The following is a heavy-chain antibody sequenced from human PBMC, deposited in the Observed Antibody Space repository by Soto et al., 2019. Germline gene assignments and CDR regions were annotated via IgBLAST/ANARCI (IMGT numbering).Heavy chain of an antibody. Sequence: GSLRLSCAASGFTFSSYAMHWVRQAPGKGLEWVAVISYDGSNKYYADSVKGRFTISRDNSKNTLYLQMNSLRAEDTAVYYCARDRYYDSSGLDYWGQGTLVTVSS. CDR1: GFTFSSYA. CDR2: ISYDGSNK. D-gene: IGHD3-22*01. CDR3: ARDRYYDSSGLDY. V-gene: IGHV3-30-3*01. J-gene: IGHJ4*02.